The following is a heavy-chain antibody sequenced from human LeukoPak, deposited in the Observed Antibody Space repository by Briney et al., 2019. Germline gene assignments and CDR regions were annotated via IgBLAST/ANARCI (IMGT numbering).Heavy chain of an antibody. Sequence: GGSLRLSCLTSGFTLSTNAMSWVRQAPGKGLEWVSSISSSSSYIYYADSVKGRFTISRDNAKNSLYLQMNSLRAEDTAVYYCARESGREQWLVTTYYYYYGMDVWGQGTTVTVSS. CDR1: GFTLSTNA. CDR3: ARESGREQWLVTTYYYYYGMDV. D-gene: IGHD6-19*01. V-gene: IGHV3-21*01. CDR2: ISSSSSYI. J-gene: IGHJ6*02.